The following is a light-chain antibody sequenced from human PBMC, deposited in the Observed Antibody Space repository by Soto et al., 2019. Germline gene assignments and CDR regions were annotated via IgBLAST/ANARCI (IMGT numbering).Light chain of an antibody. V-gene: IGKV3D-15*01. CDR2: GAS. CDR1: QSINND. CDR3: HQRDDWVS. Sequence: EIVMTQSPATLSVSPGERATVSCRASQSINNDLGWYQQKPGQAPRLLIYGASTRATGVPDRFSGWGSGTDFTLTISRLEPEDFAVYYCHQRDDWVSFGGGTKV. J-gene: IGKJ4*01.